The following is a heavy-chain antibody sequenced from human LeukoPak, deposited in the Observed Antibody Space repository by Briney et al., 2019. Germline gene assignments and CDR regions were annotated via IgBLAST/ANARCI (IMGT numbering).Heavy chain of an antibody. V-gene: IGHV4-61*02. J-gene: IGHJ4*02. CDR3: ARDPSSSSGHVLDY. Sequence: SQTLSLTCTVSGGSISSGSYYWSWIRQPAGKGLEWIGRIYTSGSTNYNPSLKSRVTISVDTSKNQFSLKLSSVTAADTAVYYCARDPSSSSGHVLDYWGQGTLVTVSS. CDR2: IYTSGST. CDR1: GGSISSGSYY. D-gene: IGHD6-6*01.